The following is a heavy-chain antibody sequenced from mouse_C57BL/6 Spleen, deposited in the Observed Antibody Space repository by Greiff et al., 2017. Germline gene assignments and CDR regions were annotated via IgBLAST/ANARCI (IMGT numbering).Heavy chain of an antibody. D-gene: IGHD1-1*01. CDR1: GYAFTNYL. CDR3: ARSRGYYGSSPYYAMDY. Sequence: QVQLQQSGAELVRPGTSVKVSCKASGYAFTNYLIEWVKQRPGQGLEWIGVINPGSGGTNYNEKFKGKATLTADKSSSTAYMQLSSLTSEDSAVYFCARSRGYYGSSPYYAMDYWGQGTSVTVSS. CDR2: INPGSGGT. V-gene: IGHV1-54*01. J-gene: IGHJ4*01.